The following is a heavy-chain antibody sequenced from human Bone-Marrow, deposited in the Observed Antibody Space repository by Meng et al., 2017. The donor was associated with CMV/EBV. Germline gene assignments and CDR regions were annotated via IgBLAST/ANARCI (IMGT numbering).Heavy chain of an antibody. Sequence: GGSLRLSCAASGFTFGNYAMSWVRQAPGKGLEWVSGISGSGGSTYYADSVKGRFTISRDNSKNTLYVQMNSLRAEDTAVYYCAKILGDYYYYGMDVWGQGTTVTVSS. CDR2: ISGSGGST. V-gene: IGHV3-23*01. J-gene: IGHJ6*02. CDR3: AKILGDYYYYGMDV. D-gene: IGHD2/OR15-2a*01. CDR1: GFTFGNYA.